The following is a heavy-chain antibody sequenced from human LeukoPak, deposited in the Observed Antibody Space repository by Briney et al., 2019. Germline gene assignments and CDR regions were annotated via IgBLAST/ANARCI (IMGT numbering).Heavy chain of an antibody. CDR2: IYYSGSN. V-gene: IGHV4-59*01. CDR3: ARDKGYYYYGMDV. Sequence: PSETLSLTCTVSGVSISSYYWSWIRQPPGKGLEWIGYIYYSGSNNYNPSLKSRVTISVDTSKNQFSLKLSSVTAADTAVYYCARDKGYYYYGMDVWGQGTTVTVSS. CDR1: GVSISSYY. J-gene: IGHJ6*02.